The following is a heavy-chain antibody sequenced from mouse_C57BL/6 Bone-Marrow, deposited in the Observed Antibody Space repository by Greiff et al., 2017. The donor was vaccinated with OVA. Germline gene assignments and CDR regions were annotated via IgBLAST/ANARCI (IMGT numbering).Heavy chain of an antibody. D-gene: IGHD2-2*01. Sequence: EVQRVESGEGLVKPGGSLKLSCAASGFTFSSYAMSWVRQTPEKRLEWVAYISSGGDYIYYADTVKGRFTISRDNARNTLYLQMSSLKSEDTAMYYCTRAYGYDWFAYWGQGTLVTVSA. CDR3: TRAYGYDWFAY. CDR2: ISSGGDYI. V-gene: IGHV5-9-1*02. CDR1: GFTFSSYA. J-gene: IGHJ3*01.